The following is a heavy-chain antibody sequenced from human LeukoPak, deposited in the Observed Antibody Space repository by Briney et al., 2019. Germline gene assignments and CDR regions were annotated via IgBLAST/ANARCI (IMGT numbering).Heavy chain of an antibody. CDR3: VRDFRFLEAH. Sequence: PGGSLTLPCGPSLFTFSNACMTWARHAPGEGLEWVANIKQEGREKYCVHSVKALFTLSRDNANNSLSLQMNSVRAEETAVYYCVRDFRFLEAHWGQGPLVPVSS. CDR1: LFTFSNAC. CDR2: IKQEGREK. J-gene: IGHJ4*02. D-gene: IGHD3-3*01. V-gene: IGHV3-7*01.